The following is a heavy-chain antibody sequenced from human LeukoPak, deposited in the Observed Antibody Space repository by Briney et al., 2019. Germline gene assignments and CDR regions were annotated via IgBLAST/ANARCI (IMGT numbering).Heavy chain of an antibody. CDR2: IYHSGST. CDR3: ATGGAYDILTGYYPPDY. V-gene: IGHV4-4*02. CDR1: GGSISSSNW. Sequence: SETLSLTCAVSGGSISSSNWWSWVRQPPGKGLEWIGEIYHSGSTNYNPSLKSRVTISVDKSKNQFSLKLSSVTAADTAVYYCATGGAYDILTGYYPPDYWGQGTLVTVSS. D-gene: IGHD3-9*01. J-gene: IGHJ4*02.